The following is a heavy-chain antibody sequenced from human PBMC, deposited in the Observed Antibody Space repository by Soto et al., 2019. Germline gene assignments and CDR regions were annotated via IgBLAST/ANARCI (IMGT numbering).Heavy chain of an antibody. CDR3: AKDLLKSQTLKWNYIDY. J-gene: IGHJ4*02. Sequence: GGSLRLSCAVSGFTVSYAIIWVRQAPGRGLEWVAGISGSGGITNYADSVQGRFTISRDNFKKSVYLEMNTLRADDTAVYYCAKDLLKSQTLKWNYIDYWGQGIRVTVSS. CDR1: GFTVSYA. CDR2: ISGSGGIT. D-gene: IGHD1-26*01. V-gene: IGHV3-23*01.